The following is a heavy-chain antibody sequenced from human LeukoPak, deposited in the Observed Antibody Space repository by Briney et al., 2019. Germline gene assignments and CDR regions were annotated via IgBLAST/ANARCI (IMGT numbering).Heavy chain of an antibody. CDR1: GGSISSYY. V-gene: IGHV4-59*01. D-gene: IGHD6-13*01. J-gene: IGHJ6*02. CDR3: ARDGSSSWYYGYYGMDA. Sequence: SETLSLTCTVSGGSISSYYWSWIRQPPGKGLEWIGYIYYSGSTNYNPSLKSRVTISVDTSKNQFSLKLSSVTAADTAVYYCARDGSSSWYYGYYGMDAWGQGTTVTVSS. CDR2: IYYSGST.